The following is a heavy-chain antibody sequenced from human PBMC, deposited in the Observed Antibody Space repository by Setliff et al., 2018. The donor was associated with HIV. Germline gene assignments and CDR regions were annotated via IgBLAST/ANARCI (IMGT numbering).Heavy chain of an antibody. CDR3: ARGSRAISGYGAFDY. V-gene: IGHV4-61*09. Sequence: PSETLSLTCTVSGDSISSGGFYWTWIRQPAGKGLEYIGHIYIGGSTNSHPSLESRLATSADTSKNQFSLKLNSVTAADTAVYYCARGSRAISGYGAFDYWGRGILVTVSS. D-gene: IGHD3-9*01. J-gene: IGHJ4*02. CDR1: GDSISSGGFY. CDR2: IYIGGST.